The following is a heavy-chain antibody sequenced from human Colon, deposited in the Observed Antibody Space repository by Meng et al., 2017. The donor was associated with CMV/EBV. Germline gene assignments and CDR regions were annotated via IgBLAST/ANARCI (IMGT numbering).Heavy chain of an antibody. V-gene: IGHV1-8*03. CDR2: MNPNSGNT. J-gene: IGHJ6*02. D-gene: IGHD6-13*01. Sequence: ASVKVSCKASGYTFTSYDINWVRQATGQGLEWMGWMNPNSGNTGYAQKFQGRVTITRNTSISTAYMELSSLRSEDTAVYYCARDQQLASHYYGMDVWGQGTTVTVSS. CDR1: GYTFTSYD. CDR3: ARDQQLASHYYGMDV.